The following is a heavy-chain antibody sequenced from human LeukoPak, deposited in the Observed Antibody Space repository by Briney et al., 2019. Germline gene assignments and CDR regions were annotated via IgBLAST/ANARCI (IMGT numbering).Heavy chain of an antibody. CDR3: ARERTYSSAWSPLDYFDY. CDR2: IQQDGRET. CDR1: GFTFTTYW. V-gene: IGHV3-7*01. J-gene: IGHJ4*02. D-gene: IGHD6-19*01. Sequence: GGSLRLSCAASGFTFTTYWMSWVRQAPGKGLEWVANIQQDGRETYYVDSVKGRFTISRDNAKNSLFLQMNSLGAEDTAVYYCARERTYSSAWSPLDYFDYWGQGTLVTVSS.